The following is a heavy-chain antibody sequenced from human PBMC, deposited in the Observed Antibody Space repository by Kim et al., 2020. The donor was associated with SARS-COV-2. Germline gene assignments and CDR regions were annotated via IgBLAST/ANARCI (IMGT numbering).Heavy chain of an antibody. J-gene: IGHJ6*02. V-gene: IGHV3-53*04. CDR3: ARDAASYGMDV. CDR2: SR. Sequence: SRLYQDSVKGRVPISRHNSKNTLYLQRDSLRGEDTAVYYCARDAASYGMDVWGQGTTVTVS.